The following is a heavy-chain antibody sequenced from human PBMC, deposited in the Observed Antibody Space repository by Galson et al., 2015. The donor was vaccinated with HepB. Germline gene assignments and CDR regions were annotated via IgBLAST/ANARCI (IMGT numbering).Heavy chain of an antibody. CDR3: ASWLGYSSSSSCCGWFDP. J-gene: IGHJ5*02. V-gene: IGHV1-18*01. D-gene: IGHD2-2*01. CDR1: GYTFTSYG. CDR2: ISPYNGNT. Sequence: SVKVSCKASGYTFTSYGIRWVRQAPGQGLEWMGWISPYNGNTNYAQKLQGRVTMTTDTSTSTAYMELRSLRSDDTAVYYCASWLGYSSSSSCCGWFDPWGQGTLVTVSS.